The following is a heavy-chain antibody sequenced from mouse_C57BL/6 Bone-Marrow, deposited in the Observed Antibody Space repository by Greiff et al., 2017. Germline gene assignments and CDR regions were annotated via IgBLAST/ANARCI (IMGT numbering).Heavy chain of an antibody. V-gene: IGHV1-64*01. Sequence: QVQLQQPGAELVKPGASVKLSCKASGYTFTSYWMHWVKQRPGQGLEWIGMIHPNSGSTNYNEKFKGKATLTADKSSSTAYMQFSSLTSEDSAIYYCARSSPYYYGSSWHWYFDVWGTGTTVTVSS. J-gene: IGHJ1*03. D-gene: IGHD1-1*01. CDR1: GYTFTSYW. CDR2: IHPNSGST. CDR3: ARSSPYYYGSSWHWYFDV.